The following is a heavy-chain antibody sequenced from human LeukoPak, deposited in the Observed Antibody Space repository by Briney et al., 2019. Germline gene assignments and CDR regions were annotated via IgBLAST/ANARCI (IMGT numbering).Heavy chain of an antibody. J-gene: IGHJ6*03. CDR1: GGTFSSYA. CDR2: IIPIFGTA. CDR3: AREGITMVRGVRSYMDV. D-gene: IGHD3-10*01. V-gene: IGHV1-69*13. Sequence: SVKVSCKASGGTFSSYAISWVRQAPGQGLEWMGGIIPIFGTANYAQKFQGRVTITADESTSTAYMELSSLRSEDMAVYYCAREGITMVRGVRSYMDVWGKGTTVTVSS.